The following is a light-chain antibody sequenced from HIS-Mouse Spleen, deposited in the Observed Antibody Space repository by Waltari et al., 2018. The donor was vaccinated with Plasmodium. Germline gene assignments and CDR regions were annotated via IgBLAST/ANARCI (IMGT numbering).Light chain of an antibody. CDR2: EGS. CDR1: SRDVGSYNL. CDR3: CSYAGSSTWV. Sequence: QSALTQPASVSGSPGTSITISCTGTSRDVGSYNLVSWYQQHPGKAPQLMIYEGSKRPSGVSNRFSGSKSGNTASLTISGLQAEDEADYYCCSYAGSSTWVFGGGTKLTVL. V-gene: IGLV2-23*01. J-gene: IGLJ3*02.